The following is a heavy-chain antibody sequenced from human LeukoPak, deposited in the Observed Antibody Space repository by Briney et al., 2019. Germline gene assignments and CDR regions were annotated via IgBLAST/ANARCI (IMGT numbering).Heavy chain of an antibody. CDR2: ISTYNGNT. CDR3: ARVLRYDFWSAYYFDY. Sequence: ASVTVSCKASGYTFNSYDISWVRQAPGQGLEWMAWISTYNGNTNYAQKVQGRATMTTDTSTSTAYMELRSLRSDDTAVYYCARVLRYDFWSAYYFDYWGQGTRVTGSS. J-gene: IGHJ4*02. D-gene: IGHD3-3*01. CDR1: GYTFNSYD. V-gene: IGHV1-18*01.